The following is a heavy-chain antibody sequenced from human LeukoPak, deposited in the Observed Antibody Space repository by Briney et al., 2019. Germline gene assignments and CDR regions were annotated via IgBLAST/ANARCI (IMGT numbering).Heavy chain of an antibody. CDR1: GGTFSNYA. CDR3: ARGYSSSPRDY. J-gene: IGHJ4*02. V-gene: IGHV1-2*02. Sequence: GASVKVSCKASGGTFSNYAISWVRQAPGQGLEWMGWINPNSGGTNYAQKFQGRVTMTRDTSISTAYMELSRLRSDDTAVYYCARGYSSSPRDYWGQGTLVTVSS. CDR2: INPNSGGT. D-gene: IGHD6-13*01.